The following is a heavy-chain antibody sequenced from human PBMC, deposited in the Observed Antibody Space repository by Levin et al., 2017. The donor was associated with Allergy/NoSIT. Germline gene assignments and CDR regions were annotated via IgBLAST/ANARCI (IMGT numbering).Heavy chain of an antibody. CDR1: GFTFSSYS. J-gene: IGHJ3*02. Sequence: GGSLRLSCAASGFTFSSYSMNWVRQAPGKGLEWVSSISSSSSYIYYADSVKGRFTISRDNAKNSLYLQMNSLRAEDTAVYYCARDGNFWSGYYPLFDDAFDIWGQGTMVTVSS. V-gene: IGHV3-21*01. CDR2: ISSSSSYI. D-gene: IGHD3-3*01. CDR3: ARDGNFWSGYYPLFDDAFDI.